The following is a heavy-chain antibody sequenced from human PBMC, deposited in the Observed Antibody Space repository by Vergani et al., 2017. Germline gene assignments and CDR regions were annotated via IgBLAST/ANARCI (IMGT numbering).Heavy chain of an antibody. CDR1: GVTFSSYA. V-gene: IGHV1-69*01. CDR2: IIPIFGTA. D-gene: IGHD2-2*01. CDR3: AGHTHKVVVPTAISWVKNFYYYYCMDV. Sequence: QVQLVQSGAEVKKPGSSVKVSCKASGVTFSSYAISWVRQAPGQGLEWIGGIIPIFGTANHAQTFQGRVTITADESTTTAYMELNSLRSDDTAVYYCAGHTHKVVVPTAISWVKNFYYYYCMDVWREGTAVTVSS. J-gene: IGHJ6*01.